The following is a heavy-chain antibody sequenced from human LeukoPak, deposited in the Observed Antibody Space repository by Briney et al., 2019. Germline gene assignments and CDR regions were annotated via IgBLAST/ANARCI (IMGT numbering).Heavy chain of an antibody. CDR2: IHYTGST. CDR3: AREKIGTGTVLGKDYYYMDV. CDR1: GGSISSYY. D-gene: IGHD3-16*01. J-gene: IGHJ6*03. V-gene: IGHV4-59*12. Sequence: SETLSLTCTVSGGSISSYYWSWIRQSPGKGLECIGYIHYTGSTNYNPSLKSRVTISVDTSKNQFSLKLSSVTAADTAMYYCAREKIGTGTVLGKDYYYMDVWGKGTTVTVSS.